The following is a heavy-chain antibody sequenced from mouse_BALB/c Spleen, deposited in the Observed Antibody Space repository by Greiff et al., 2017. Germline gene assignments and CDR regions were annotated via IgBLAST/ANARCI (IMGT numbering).Heavy chain of an antibody. D-gene: IGHD2-3*01. V-gene: IGHV1-69*02. Sequence: QVQLQQPGAELVKPGASVKLSCKASGYTFTSYWMHWVKQRPGQGLEWIGEIDPSASYTNYNQKFKGKATLTVDKSSSTAYMQLSSLTSEDSAVYCCEDEGLLRSMDYWGQGTSVTVSS. CDR3: EDEGLLRSMDY. J-gene: IGHJ4*01. CDR1: GYTFTSYW. CDR2: IDPSASYT.